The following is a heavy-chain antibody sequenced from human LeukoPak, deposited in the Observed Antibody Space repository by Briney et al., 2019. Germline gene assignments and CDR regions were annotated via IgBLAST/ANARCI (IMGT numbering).Heavy chain of an antibody. CDR1: GGSFSGYY. V-gene: IGHV4-34*01. J-gene: IGHJ3*02. D-gene: IGHD4-23*01. Sequence: PSETLSLTCAVYGGSFSGYYWSWIRQPPGKGLEWIGEINHSGSTNYNPSLKSRVTISVDTSKNQFSLKLSSVTAADTAVYYCATGPSYYGGNSVRAFDIWGQGTMVTVSS. CDR2: INHSGST. CDR3: ATGPSYYGGNSVRAFDI.